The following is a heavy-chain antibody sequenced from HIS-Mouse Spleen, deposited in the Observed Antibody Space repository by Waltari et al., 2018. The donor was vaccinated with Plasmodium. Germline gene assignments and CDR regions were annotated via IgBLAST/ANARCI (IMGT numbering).Heavy chain of an antibody. V-gene: IGHV4-34*01. CDR2: INHSGST. CDR3: ARAYYDFWSGYRFDY. J-gene: IGHJ4*02. D-gene: IGHD3-3*01. CDR1: GGSFSGYY. Sequence: QVQLQQWGAGLLKPSETLSLTCAVYGGSFSGYYWSWIRQPPGKGLEWIGEINHSGSTNYNPHLKSRVTISVDTSKNQFSLKLSSVTAADTAVYYCARAYYDFWSGYRFDYWGQGTLVTVSS.